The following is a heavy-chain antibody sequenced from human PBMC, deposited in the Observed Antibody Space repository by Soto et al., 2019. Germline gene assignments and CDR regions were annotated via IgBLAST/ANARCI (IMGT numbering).Heavy chain of an antibody. CDR1: GGSISSSRCH. CDR3: ARGITIFGVVSYYGMDV. J-gene: IGHJ6*02. Sequence: SETLSLTCTVSGGSISSSRCHWGWIRQPPGKGLEWIASIKYSGTTFYNPSLKSRVTLSVDTSKNQFSLKLSSVTAADTAVYYCARGITIFGVVSYYGMDVWGQGTTVTVSS. D-gene: IGHD3-3*01. CDR2: IKYSGTT. V-gene: IGHV4-39*01.